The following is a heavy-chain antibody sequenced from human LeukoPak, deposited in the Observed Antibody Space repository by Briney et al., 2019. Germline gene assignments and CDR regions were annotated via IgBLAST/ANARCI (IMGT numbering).Heavy chain of an antibody. Sequence: GGSLRLSCAASGFTFSSYAMSWVRQAPGKGLEWVSCISSGSIYINYADSVKGRFTISRDNAKNSLYLQMNSLRVEDTAIYYCARDPGPVDIWGQGTMVTVSS. J-gene: IGHJ3*02. CDR1: GFTFSSYA. V-gene: IGHV3-21*01. D-gene: IGHD1-1*01. CDR3: ARDPGPVDI. CDR2: ISSGSIYI.